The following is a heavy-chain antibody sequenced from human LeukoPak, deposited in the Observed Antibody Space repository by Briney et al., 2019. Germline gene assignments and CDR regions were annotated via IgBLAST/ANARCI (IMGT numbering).Heavy chain of an antibody. CDR1: GGSFGGYY. V-gene: IGHV4-34*01. CDR3: VRGLYCSSTSCYKDY. J-gene: IGHJ4*02. D-gene: IGHD2-2*02. Sequence: SETLSLTCAVYGGSFGGYYWSWLRQPPGKGLEWIGEIDDSGSSHYNPSLKSRVTISVDTPKNPFSLKLTSVTAADTAVYYCVRGLYCSSTSCYKDYWGQGTLVTVSS. CDR2: IDDSGSS.